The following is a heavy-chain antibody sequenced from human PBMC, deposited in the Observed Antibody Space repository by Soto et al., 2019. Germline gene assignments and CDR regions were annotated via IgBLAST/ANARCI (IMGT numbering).Heavy chain of an antibody. CDR2: INAGNGNT. V-gene: IGHV1-3*01. CDR3: ARIIVVVTALDY. D-gene: IGHD2-21*02. CDR1: GYAFTIYA. Sequence: ASVAVSSTACGYAFTIYAIHWARQAPGQRLEWMGWINAGNGNTKYSQKFQGRVTITRDTSASTAYMELSSLRSEDTAVYYCARIIVVVTALDYLVQGTLVTVSS. J-gene: IGHJ4*02.